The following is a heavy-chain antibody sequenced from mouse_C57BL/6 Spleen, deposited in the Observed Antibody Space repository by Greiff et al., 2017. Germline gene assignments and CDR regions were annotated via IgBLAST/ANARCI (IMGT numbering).Heavy chain of an antibody. J-gene: IGHJ2*01. CDR1: GYTFTSYW. V-gene: IGHV1-7*01. CDR3: ARGIHYYGSSYGYFDY. CDR2: INPSSGYT. Sequence: QVQLQQSGAELAKPGASVKLSCKVSGYTFTSYWMHWVKQRPGQGLEWIGYINPSSGYTKYNQKFKDKATLTADKSSSTAYMQLSSLTYADSAVYCCARGIHYYGSSYGYFDYRDQGATLPVSS. D-gene: IGHD1-1*01.